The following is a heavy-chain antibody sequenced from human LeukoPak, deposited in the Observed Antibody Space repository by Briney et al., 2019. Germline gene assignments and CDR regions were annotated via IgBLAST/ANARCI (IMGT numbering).Heavy chain of an antibody. CDR3: AKDGYCTTVTCYGWLDY. V-gene: IGHV3-23*01. D-gene: IGHD2-2*03. J-gene: IGHJ4*02. CDR1: GFTVSSYA. Sequence: GGSLRLSCVASGFTVSSYAMSWVRLAPGKGLERVTGVRGRDDSTFYADSVRGRFTISRDNSRNTLYLQMDSLRAEDTAVYYCAKDGYCTTVTCYGWLDYWGLGTLVTVSS. CDR2: VRGRDDST.